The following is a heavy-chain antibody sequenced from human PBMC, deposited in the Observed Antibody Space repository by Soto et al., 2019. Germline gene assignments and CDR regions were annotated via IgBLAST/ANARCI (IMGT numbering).Heavy chain of an antibody. D-gene: IGHD1-26*01. CDR2: IYYIGST. Sequence: PSETLSLTCTVSGGSISSGGYSWSRIRQHPGKGLELIGYIYYIGSTYYNPSLKSRVTISVDTSKNQFSLKLSSVTAADTAVYYCARGKKSLADYFDYWGQGTLVTVSS. CDR3: ARGKKSLADYFDY. V-gene: IGHV4-31*03. J-gene: IGHJ4*02. CDR1: GGSISSGGYS.